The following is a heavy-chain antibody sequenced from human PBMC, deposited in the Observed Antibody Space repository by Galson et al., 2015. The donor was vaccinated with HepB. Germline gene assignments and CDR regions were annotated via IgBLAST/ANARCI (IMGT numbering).Heavy chain of an antibody. V-gene: IGHV1-46*01. CDR3: ARGYCSSTSCYSPYYYYGMDV. J-gene: IGHJ6*02. D-gene: IGHD2-2*02. CDR2: INPSGGST. Sequence: SVKVSCKASGYTFTSYYMHWVRQAPGQGLEWMGIINPSGGSTSYAQKFQGRVTMTRDTSTSTVYMELSSLRSEDTAVYYCARGYCSSTSCYSPYYYYGMDVWGQGTTVTVSS. CDR1: GYTFTSYY.